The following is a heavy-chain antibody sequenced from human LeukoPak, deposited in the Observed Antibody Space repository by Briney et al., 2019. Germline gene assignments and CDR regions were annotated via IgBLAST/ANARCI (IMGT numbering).Heavy chain of an antibody. J-gene: IGHJ1*01. D-gene: IGHD3-22*01. V-gene: IGHV3-48*04. CDR3: AGVRDSSGYPEFFQH. Sequence: PGGSLRLSCAASGFTFSSYSMNWVRQAPGKGLEWVSYISSSGSTIYYADSVKGRFTLSRDNAKNSLYLQMNSLRAEDTAVYYCAGVRDSSGYPEFFQHWGQGTLVTVSS. CDR2: ISSSGSTI. CDR1: GFTFSSYS.